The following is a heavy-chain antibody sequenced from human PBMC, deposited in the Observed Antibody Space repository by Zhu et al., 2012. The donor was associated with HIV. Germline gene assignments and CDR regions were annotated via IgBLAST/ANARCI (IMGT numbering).Heavy chain of an antibody. D-gene: IGHD2-21*02. CDR3: ARSRVTAPWYYFDY. CDR2: RYQSGDS. J-gene: IGHJ4*02. V-gene: IGHV4-4*02. Sequence: QVQLQESGPGLVQPSGTLSLTCAVSGASVSSSNWWSWVRQTPGKGLEWIGERYQSGDSYYNPSLKSRVIISIDKSKNQFSLKVNSVTAADTGIYFXARSRVTAPWYYFDYWGRESWHRLL. CDR1: GASVSSSNW.